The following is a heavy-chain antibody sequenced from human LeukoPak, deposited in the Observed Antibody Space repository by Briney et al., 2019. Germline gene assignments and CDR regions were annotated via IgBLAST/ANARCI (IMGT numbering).Heavy chain of an antibody. J-gene: IGHJ4*02. CDR2: ISSSSSYI. D-gene: IGHD3-9*01. V-gene: IGHV3-21*04. CDR1: GFTFSSYS. CDR3: ARSGTLTGYLY. Sequence: GGYLRLSCAASGFTFSSYSFNWVRQAPGKGLEWVSSISSSSSYIYYADSVKGRFTISRDNAKNSLYLQMNSLRAEDTAVYYCARSGTLTGYLYWGQGALVTVSS.